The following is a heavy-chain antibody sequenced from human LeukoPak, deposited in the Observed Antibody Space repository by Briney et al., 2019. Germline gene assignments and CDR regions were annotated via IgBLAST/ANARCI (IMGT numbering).Heavy chain of an antibody. CDR2: IYTSGST. CDR1: GGSISSYY. V-gene: IGHV4-4*07. CDR3: ARASPTARIAVAGQVDY. J-gene: IGHJ4*02. Sequence: SETLSLTCTVSGGSISSYYWSWIRQPAGKGLEWIGRIYTSGSTNYNPSLKSRVTMSVDTSKNQFSLKLSSVTAADTAVYYCARASPTARIAVAGQVDYWGQGTLVTVSS. D-gene: IGHD6-19*01.